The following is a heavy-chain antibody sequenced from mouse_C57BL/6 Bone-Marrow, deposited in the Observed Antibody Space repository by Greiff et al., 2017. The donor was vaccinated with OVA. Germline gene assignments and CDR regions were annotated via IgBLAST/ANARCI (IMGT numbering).Heavy chain of an antibody. CDR3: AIDGG. CDR2: INPSDSET. Sequence: VKLQQPGAELVRPGSSVTLSCKASGYPFTSYWLHWVKQRPIQGLEWIGNINPSDSETHYNQKFKDKATLTVDKSSSTAYMQLSSLTSEDSAVYYCAIDGGWGQGTTLTVSS. CDR1: GYPFTSYW. D-gene: IGHD1-1*02. J-gene: IGHJ2*01. V-gene: IGHV1-52*01.